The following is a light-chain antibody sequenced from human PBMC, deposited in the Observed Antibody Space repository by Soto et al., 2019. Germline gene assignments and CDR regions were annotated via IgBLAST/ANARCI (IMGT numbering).Light chain of an antibody. CDR1: ISNIGTNY. Sequence: QSVLTQPPSVSGTPGQRVTISCSGGISNIGTNYVHWFQQLPGTAPKVLSNRYNQRPSGVPDRFSGYKSGTSASLAISGLRSEDEAEYYCAAWDDTVRSYVFGTGTKLTVL. CDR2: RYN. J-gene: IGLJ1*01. CDR3: AAWDDTVRSYV. V-gene: IGLV1-47*01.